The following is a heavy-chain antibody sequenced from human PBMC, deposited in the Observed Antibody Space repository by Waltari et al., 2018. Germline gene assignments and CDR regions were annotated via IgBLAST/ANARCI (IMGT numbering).Heavy chain of an antibody. CDR3: AKRAEGITIFGVVSWFDP. Sequence: EVQLLESEGGLVQPGGSLRLSCAASGFTFSSYAMSWVRQAPGKGLEWVSAISGSGGSTYYADSVKGRFTISRDNSKNTLYLQMNSLRAEDTAVYYCAKRAEGITIFGVVSWFDPWGQGTLVTVSS. J-gene: IGHJ5*02. CDR2: ISGSGGST. V-gene: IGHV3-23*01. CDR1: GFTFSSYA. D-gene: IGHD3-3*01.